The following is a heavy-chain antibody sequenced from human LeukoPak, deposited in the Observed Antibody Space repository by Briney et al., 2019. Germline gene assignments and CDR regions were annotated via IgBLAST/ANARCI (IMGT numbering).Heavy chain of an antibody. CDR1: GYTFTGYY. D-gene: IGHD6-6*01. J-gene: IGHJ4*02. CDR2: INPNSGGT. Sequence: AASVKVSCKAPGYTFTGYYMHWVRQAPGQGLEWMGWINPNSGGTNYAQKFQGRVTMTRDTSISTAYMELSGLRSDDTAVYYCARDLGYSSSEYYFDYWGQGTLVTVSS. V-gene: IGHV1-2*02. CDR3: ARDLGYSSSEYYFDY.